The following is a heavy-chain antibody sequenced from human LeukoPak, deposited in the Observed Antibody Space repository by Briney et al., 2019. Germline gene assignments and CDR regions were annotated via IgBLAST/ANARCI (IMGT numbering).Heavy chain of an antibody. J-gene: IGHJ6*03. CDR1: GYSISSGYY. V-gene: IGHV4-38-2*02. Sequence: PSETLSLSCTDSGYSISSGYYWGWTRQPPGKGLEWIGSIYHSGSTYYNPSLKSRVTISVDTSKNQFSLKLSSVTAADTAVYYCARTTEGYCRGRSCYSYYYYMDVWGKGTTVTVSS. CDR2: IYHSGST. D-gene: IGHD2-15*01. CDR3: ARTTEGYCRGRSCYSYYYYMDV.